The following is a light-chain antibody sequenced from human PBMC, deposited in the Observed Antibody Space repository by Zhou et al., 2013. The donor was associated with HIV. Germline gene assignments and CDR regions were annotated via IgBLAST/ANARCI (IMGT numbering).Light chain of an antibody. CDR2: GAS. CDR3: QQYGTSAIT. J-gene: IGKJ5*01. Sequence: EIVLTQSPGTLSLSPGERATLYCRASQNVYSNYLAWYQQKPGQAPRLLIYGASSRATGIPERFRGGGSGTNFTLTITRLEPEDFAAYHCQQYGTSAITFGQGTRLEMK. V-gene: IGKV3-20*01. CDR1: QNVYSNY.